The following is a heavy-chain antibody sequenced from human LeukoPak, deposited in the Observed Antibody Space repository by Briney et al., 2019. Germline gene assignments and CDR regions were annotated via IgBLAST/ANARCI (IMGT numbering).Heavy chain of an antibody. V-gene: IGHV3-7*01. D-gene: IGHD1-7*01. CDR2: IKQDGSEK. J-gene: IGHJ4*02. CDR1: GFTFSDYY. Sequence: PGGSLRLSCAASGFTFSDYYMSWIRQAPGKGLERVANIKQDGSEKYYVDYVRGRFTISRDNAKNSLYLQMNSLRAEDTAVYYCARSVLTGTDYFDYWGQGTLVTVSS. CDR3: ARSVLTGTDYFDY.